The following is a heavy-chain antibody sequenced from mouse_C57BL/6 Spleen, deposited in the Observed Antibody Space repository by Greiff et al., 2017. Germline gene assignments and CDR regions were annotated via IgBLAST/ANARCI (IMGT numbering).Heavy chain of an antibody. CDR2: IYPGDGDT. D-gene: IGHD2-14*01. CDR1: GYAFSSSW. Sequence: QVQLKESGPELVKPGASVKISCKASGYAFSSSWMNWVKQRPGKGLEWIGRIYPGDGDTNYNGKFKGKATLTADKSSSTAYMQRSSLTSEDSAVYFCARRYDENAMDYWGQGTSVTVSS. CDR3: ARRYDENAMDY. J-gene: IGHJ4*01. V-gene: IGHV1-82*01.